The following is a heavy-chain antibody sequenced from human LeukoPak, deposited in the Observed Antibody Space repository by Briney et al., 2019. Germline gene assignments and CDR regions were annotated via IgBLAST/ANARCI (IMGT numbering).Heavy chain of an antibody. CDR1: GFTFDDYA. Sequence: GGSPRLSCAASGFTFDDYAMHWVRQAPGKGLEWVSGISWNSGSIGYADSVKGRFTISRGNAKNSLYLQMNSLRAEDTALYYCAKGGSYSSSFHYDYWGQGTLVTVSS. D-gene: IGHD6-13*01. V-gene: IGHV3-9*01. CDR3: AKGGSYSSSFHYDY. CDR2: ISWNSGSI. J-gene: IGHJ4*02.